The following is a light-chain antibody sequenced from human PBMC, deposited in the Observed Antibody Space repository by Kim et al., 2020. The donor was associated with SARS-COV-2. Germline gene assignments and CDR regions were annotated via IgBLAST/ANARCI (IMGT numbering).Light chain of an antibody. CDR1: QSIGSS. CDR3: HQSSSLPFT. CDR2: FAS. J-gene: IGKJ2*01. V-gene: IGKV6-21*02. Sequence: VTPKEKVTLTCRASQSIGSSVHWYQQKPDQSPTLLIKFASQSISGVPSRFSGSGSGTDFTLTINSLEAEDAATYYCHQSSSLPFTFGQGTKLEI.